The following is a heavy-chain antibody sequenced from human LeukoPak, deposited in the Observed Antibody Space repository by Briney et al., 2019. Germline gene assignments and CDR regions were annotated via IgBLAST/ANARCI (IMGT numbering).Heavy chain of an antibody. Sequence: PSETLSLTCTVSGGSISSSSYYWGWIRQPPGKGLEWIGSIYYSGSTYYNPSLKSRVTISVDTSKNQFSLKLSSVTAADTAVYYCASPYSNYVGLFDYWSQGTLVTVSS. V-gene: IGHV4-39*01. CDR1: GGSISSSSYY. CDR3: ASPYSNYVGLFDY. J-gene: IGHJ4*02. D-gene: IGHD4-11*01. CDR2: IYYSGST.